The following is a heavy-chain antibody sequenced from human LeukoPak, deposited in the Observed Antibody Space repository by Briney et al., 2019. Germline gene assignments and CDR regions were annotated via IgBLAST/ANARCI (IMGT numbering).Heavy chain of an antibody. J-gene: IGHJ4*02. Sequence: GGSLRLSCAASGFTFSSYAMHWVRQAPGKGLEWVAVISYDGSNKYYADSVKGRFTISRDNSKNTLYLQMNSLRAEDTAVYYCASDDYFDYWGQGTLVTVYS. CDR3: ASDDYFDY. V-gene: IGHV3-30-3*01. CDR1: GFTFSSYA. CDR2: ISYDGSNK.